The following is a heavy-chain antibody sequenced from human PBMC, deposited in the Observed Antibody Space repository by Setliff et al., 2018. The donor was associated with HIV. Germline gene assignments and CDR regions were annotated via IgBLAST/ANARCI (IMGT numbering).Heavy chain of an antibody. Sequence: PSETLSLTCIVSGGSIRSDNHFWSWVRQPPGKGLEWIGSIDYIGRPYYNPSLNSRVSISVDTARNQFSLNLWSVTAADTAVYFCAREVKDVSDSDAFDIWGQGTTVTVSS. CDR3: AREVKDVSDSDAFDI. J-gene: IGHJ3*02. CDR1: GGSIRSDNHF. D-gene: IGHD2-21*01. V-gene: IGHV4-30-4*08. CDR2: IDYIGRP.